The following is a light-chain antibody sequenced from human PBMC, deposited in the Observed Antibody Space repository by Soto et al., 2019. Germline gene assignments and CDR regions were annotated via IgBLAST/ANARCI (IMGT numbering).Light chain of an antibody. V-gene: IGKV3-11*01. J-gene: IGKJ2*01. CDR3: QQRSNWLYT. CDR1: QSVSSY. Sequence: EIVLTQSPATLSLSPGERATLSCRASQSVSSYLAWYQQKPGQAPRLLIYDASNRATGIPARFSGSGSGTDFTLTISSQEHEDFAVYYCQQRSNWLYTFGQGTKLEIK. CDR2: DAS.